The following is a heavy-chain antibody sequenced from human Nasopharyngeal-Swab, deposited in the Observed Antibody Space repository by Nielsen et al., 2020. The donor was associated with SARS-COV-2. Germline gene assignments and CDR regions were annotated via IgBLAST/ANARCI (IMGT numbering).Heavy chain of an antibody. D-gene: IGHD6-13*01. J-gene: IGHJ4*02. CDR3: AHIPPLNIAAAPFDY. Sequence: SGPTLVKPTQTLTLTCTFSGFSLSTSGVGVGWIRQPPGKALEWPALIYWDDDKRYSPSLKSRLTITKDTSKNQVVLTMTNMDPVDTATYYCAHIPPLNIAAAPFDYWGQGTLVTVSS. CDR2: IYWDDDK. V-gene: IGHV2-5*02. CDR1: GFSLSTSGVG.